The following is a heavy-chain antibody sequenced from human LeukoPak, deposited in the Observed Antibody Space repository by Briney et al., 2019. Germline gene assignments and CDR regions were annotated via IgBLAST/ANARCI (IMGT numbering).Heavy chain of an antibody. CDR1: GFTVSSNY. CDR3: AREVLAAAGTNYFDY. Sequence: GGSLRLSCAASGFTVSSNYMSWVRQAPGKGVGWVSVIYSGGSTYYADSVKGRFTISRDNSKNTLYLQMNSLRAEDTAVYYCAREVLAAAGTNYFDYWGQGTLVTVSS. J-gene: IGHJ4*02. V-gene: IGHV3-53*01. D-gene: IGHD6-13*01. CDR2: IYSGGST.